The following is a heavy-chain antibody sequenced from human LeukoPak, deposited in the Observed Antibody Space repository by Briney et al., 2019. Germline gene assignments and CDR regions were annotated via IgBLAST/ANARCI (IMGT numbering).Heavy chain of an antibody. CDR2: ISYDGSNK. CDR3: ARDEFYDSSGESFDY. CDR1: GFTFSSYA. Sequence: TGGSLRLSCAASGFTFSSYAMHWVRQAPGKGLEWVAVISYDGSNKYYADSVKGRFTISRDNSKNTLYLQMNSLRAEDTAVYYCARDEFYDSSGESFDYWGQGTLVTVSS. J-gene: IGHJ4*02. D-gene: IGHD3-22*01. V-gene: IGHV3-30*04.